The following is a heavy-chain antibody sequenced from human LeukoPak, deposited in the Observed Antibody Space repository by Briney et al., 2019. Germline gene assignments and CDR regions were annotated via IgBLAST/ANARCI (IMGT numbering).Heavy chain of an antibody. CDR2: IIPILGIA. V-gene: IGHV1-69*04. D-gene: IGHD3-22*01. CDR3: ARDYYDSSAYPYYYSGMDV. Sequence: GASVKVSCKASGGTFSSYAISRVRQAPGQGLEWMGRIIPILGIANYAQKFQGRVTITADKSTSTAYMELSSLRSEDTAVYYCARDYYDSSAYPYYYSGMDVWGQGTTVTISS. CDR1: GGTFSSYA. J-gene: IGHJ6*02.